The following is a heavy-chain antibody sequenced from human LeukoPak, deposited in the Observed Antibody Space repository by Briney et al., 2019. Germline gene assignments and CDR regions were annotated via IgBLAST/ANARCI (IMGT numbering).Heavy chain of an antibody. CDR2: IYHSGST. Sequence: SETLSLTCAVSGGSISSYYWNRMRQSPGKGLEWIGYIYHSGSTNYNPSLKSRVTMSVDTSKNQFSLKLSSVTAADTAVYYCARDTRTVDGMDVWGQGTTVTVSS. CDR1: GGSISSYY. D-gene: IGHD2-2*01. J-gene: IGHJ6*02. CDR3: ARDTRTVDGMDV. V-gene: IGHV4-59*01.